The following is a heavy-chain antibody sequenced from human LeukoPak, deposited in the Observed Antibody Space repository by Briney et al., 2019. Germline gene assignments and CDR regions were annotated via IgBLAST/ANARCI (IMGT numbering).Heavy chain of an antibody. CDR2: IWYDGSNK. Sequence: GGSLRLSCAASGFTFSSYGMHWVRQAPGKGLEWVAVIWYDGSNKYYADTVKGRFTISRDNSKNTLYLQMNSLRAEDTAVYYCARELELPTSWAFDIWGQGTMVTVYS. CDR1: GFTFSSYG. D-gene: IGHD1-7*01. CDR3: ARELELPTSWAFDI. J-gene: IGHJ3*02. V-gene: IGHV3-33*01.